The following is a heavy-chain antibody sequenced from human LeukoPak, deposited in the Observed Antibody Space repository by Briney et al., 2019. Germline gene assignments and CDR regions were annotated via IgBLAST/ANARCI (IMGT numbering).Heavy chain of an antibody. V-gene: IGHV3-48*03. CDR1: GFTFSSYE. Sequence: GGSLRLSCAASGFTFSSYEMNWVRQAPGKGLEWVSYISSSGSTIYYADSVKGRFTISRDNSKNTLYLQMNSLRAEDTAVYYCARDSCSGGSCYHDYWGQGTLVTVSS. CDR2: ISSSGSTI. J-gene: IGHJ4*02. D-gene: IGHD2-15*01. CDR3: ARDSCSGGSCYHDY.